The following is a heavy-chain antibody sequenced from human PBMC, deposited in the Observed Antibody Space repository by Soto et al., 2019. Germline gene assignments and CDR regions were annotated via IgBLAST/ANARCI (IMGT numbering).Heavy chain of an antibody. Sequence: LRLSCEGSGFTFSAYAMNWVRQAPGKGLEWVSYISSRSDTLYYADSVKGRFTISRDNAKYSVYLQVNNLRDEDTAVYYCARDWDIVILSVPIPNYNYGMDVWGQGTTVTVSS. CDR3: ARDWDIVILSVPIPNYNYGMDV. V-gene: IGHV3-48*02. CDR1: GFTFSAYA. CDR2: ISSRSDTL. J-gene: IGHJ6*02. D-gene: IGHD2-15*01.